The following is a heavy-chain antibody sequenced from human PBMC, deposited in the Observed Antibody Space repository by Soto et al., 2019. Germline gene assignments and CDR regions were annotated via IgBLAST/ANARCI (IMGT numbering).Heavy chain of an antibody. Sequence: KASETLSLTCFVSGYSITAGGYYWSWIRHHPGKGLEWIGSFYSSGSIIYNPSLRSRVSISGDTSSNQFSMSLTSVTAADTARYYCARMYSSGSGWFHPWGQGPLVTVSS. CDR2: FYSSGSI. V-gene: IGHV4-31*03. CDR1: GYSITAGGYY. CDR3: ARMYSSGSGWFHP. D-gene: IGHD6-19*01. J-gene: IGHJ5*02.